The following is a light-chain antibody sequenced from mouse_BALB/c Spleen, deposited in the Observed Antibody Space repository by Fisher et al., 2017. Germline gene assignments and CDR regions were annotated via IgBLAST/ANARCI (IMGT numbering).Light chain of an antibody. Sequence: IVMTQSTAIMSASLGERVTMTCIASSSVSSSYLHWYQQKPGSSPKLWIYSTSNLASGVPARFSGSGSGTSYSLTISRMEAEDAATYYCQQRSSYPPMGTFGGGTKLEIK. CDR2: STS. CDR1: SSVSSSY. CDR3: QQRSSYPPMGT. V-gene: IGKV4-74*01. J-gene: IGKJ1*01.